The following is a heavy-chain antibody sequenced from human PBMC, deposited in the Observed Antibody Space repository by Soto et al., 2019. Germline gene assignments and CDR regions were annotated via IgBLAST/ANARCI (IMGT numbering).Heavy chain of an antibody. D-gene: IGHD6-13*01. CDR1: GFTFSNAW. V-gene: IGHV3-15*01. CDR2: IKSKTDGGTT. J-gene: IGHJ4*02. Sequence: GGSLILSCAASGFTFSNAWMSWVRQAPGKGLEWVGCIKSKTDGGTTDYAAPVKGICTISTDDSKNTLYLQMNSLKTADAAVYCCTSDSTAVYSSSWSLDYWGQGTLVTVSS. CDR3: TSDSTAVYSSSWSLDY.